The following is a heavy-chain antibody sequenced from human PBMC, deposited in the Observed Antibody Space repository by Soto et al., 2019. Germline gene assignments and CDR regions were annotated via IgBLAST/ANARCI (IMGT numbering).Heavy chain of an antibody. V-gene: IGHV3-23*01. CDR2: IRGSAGTP. CDR1: GFTFSNYA. Sequence: EVQLLESGGGLVQPGGSLRLSCAASGFTFSNYAMNWVRQAPGKGLEWVASIRGSAGTPYYADSVRGRFTISRDNSKNTLSLQMNSLRVEDTAVYYCAKDRDYFDYWGQRALVTVSS. J-gene: IGHJ4*02. CDR3: AKDRDYFDY.